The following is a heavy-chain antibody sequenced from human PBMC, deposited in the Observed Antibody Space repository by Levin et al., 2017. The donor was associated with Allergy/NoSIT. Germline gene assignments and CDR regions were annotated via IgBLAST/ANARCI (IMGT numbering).Heavy chain of an antibody. D-gene: IGHD1-7*01. V-gene: IGHV1-18*01. CDR3: ARTTTRFITGTMALDY. J-gene: IGHJ4*02. CDR1: GYTFTSYG. CDR2: ISAYNGNT. Sequence: GESLKISCKASGYTFTSYGISWVRQAPGQGLEWMGWISAYNGNTNYAQKLQGRVTMTTDTSTSTAYMELRSLRSDDTAVYYCARTTTRFITGTMALDYWGQGTLVTVSS.